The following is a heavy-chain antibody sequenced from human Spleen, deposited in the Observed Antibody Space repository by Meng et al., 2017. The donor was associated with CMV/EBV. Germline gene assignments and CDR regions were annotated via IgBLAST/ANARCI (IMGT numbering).Heavy chain of an antibody. Sequence: ASVKVSCKASGYTFTSYGISWVRQAPGQGLEWMGIINPSGGSTSYAQKFQGRVTMTRDTSTSTVYMELSSLRSEDTAVYYCARDLGSCLDYWGQGTLVTVSS. CDR3: ARDLGSCLDY. CDR2: INPSGGST. D-gene: IGHD2-2*01. CDR1: GYTFTSYG. J-gene: IGHJ4*02. V-gene: IGHV1-46*01.